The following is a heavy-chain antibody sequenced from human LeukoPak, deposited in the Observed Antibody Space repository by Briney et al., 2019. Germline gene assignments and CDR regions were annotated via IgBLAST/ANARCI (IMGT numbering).Heavy chain of an antibody. V-gene: IGHV4-61*02. CDR3: ARSSISPGTYWFDP. D-gene: IGHD3-10*01. CDR1: RGSISSGNYY. Sequence: TSQTLSLTCTVSRGSISSGNYYWSWIRQPAGKGLEWIGRFHTRGSTNYNPSLKSRVIISVDTSKNQFSLKLSSVTAADTAVYYCARSSISPGTYWFDPWGQGTLVTVSS. J-gene: IGHJ5*02. CDR2: FHTRGST.